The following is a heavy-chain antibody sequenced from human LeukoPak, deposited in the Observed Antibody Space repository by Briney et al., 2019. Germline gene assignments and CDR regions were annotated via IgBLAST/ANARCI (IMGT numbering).Heavy chain of an antibody. J-gene: IGHJ1*01. Sequence: GGSLRLSRAASGFTFSSDSMNWVRQAPGKGLEWVSSISSSSSYIYYADSVKGRFTISRDNAKNSLYLQMNSLRAEDTAVYYCARHPSNMVYNAEYFRHWGQGTLVTVSS. CDR3: ARHPSNMVYNAEYFRH. CDR2: ISSSSSYI. D-gene: IGHD3-10*01. CDR1: GFTFSSDS. V-gene: IGHV3-21*01.